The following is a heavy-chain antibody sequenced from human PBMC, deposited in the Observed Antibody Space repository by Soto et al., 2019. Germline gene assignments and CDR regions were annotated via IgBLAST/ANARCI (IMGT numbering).Heavy chain of an antibody. V-gene: IGHV3-53*01. CDR1: GFSVSGSS. Sequence: GGSLRLSCGVSGFSVSGSSIFWVRQATGKGLEWVSLMHRGGSTDNADSVKGRFTTSRDKSKNTLYLHMNGLRVEDTAVYYCARVNTTLVDHFDCWGKGTLVTVSS. CDR2: MHRGGST. CDR3: ARVNTTLVDHFDC. D-gene: IGHD5-18*01. J-gene: IGHJ4*02.